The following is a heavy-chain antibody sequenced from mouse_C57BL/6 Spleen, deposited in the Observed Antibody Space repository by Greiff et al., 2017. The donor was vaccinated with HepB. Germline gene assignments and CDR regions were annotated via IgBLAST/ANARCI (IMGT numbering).Heavy chain of an antibody. D-gene: IGHD4-1*01. CDR1: GFTFSDYY. Sequence: DVQLVESEGGLVQPGSSMKLSCTASGFTFSDYYMAWVRQVPEKGLEWVANINYDGSSTYYLDSLKSRFIISRDNAKNILYLQMSRLKSEDTATYYCARDHLGYFDYWGQGTTLTVSS. V-gene: IGHV5-16*01. CDR3: ARDHLGYFDY. J-gene: IGHJ2*01. CDR2: INYDGSST.